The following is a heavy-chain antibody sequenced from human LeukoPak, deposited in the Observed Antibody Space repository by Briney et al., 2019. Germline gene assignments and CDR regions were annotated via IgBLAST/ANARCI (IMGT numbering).Heavy chain of an antibody. D-gene: IGHD1-1*01. CDR3: ARERTGSHDAFDI. CDR1: GFTFSGYS. J-gene: IGHJ3*02. Sequence: GGSLRLSCAASGFTFSGYSMNWVRQAPGKGLEWVSSISSSSSYIYYADSVKGRFTISRDNAKNSLYLQMNSLRAEDTAVYYCARERTGSHDAFDIWGQGTMVTVSS. CDR2: ISSSSSYI. V-gene: IGHV3-21*01.